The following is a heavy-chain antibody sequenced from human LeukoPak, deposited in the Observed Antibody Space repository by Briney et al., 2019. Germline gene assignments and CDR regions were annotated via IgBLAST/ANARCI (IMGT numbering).Heavy chain of an antibody. Sequence: SETLSLTCTVSGYSISSGYYWGWIRQPPGKGLEWIGSIYYSGSTYYNPSLKSRVTISVDTSKNQFSLKLSSVTAADTAVYYCARAEQYYYDSSGYGAFDIWGQGTMVTVSS. D-gene: IGHD3-22*01. CDR2: IYYSGST. J-gene: IGHJ3*02. CDR3: ARAEQYYYDSSGYGAFDI. V-gene: IGHV4-38-2*02. CDR1: GYSISSGYY.